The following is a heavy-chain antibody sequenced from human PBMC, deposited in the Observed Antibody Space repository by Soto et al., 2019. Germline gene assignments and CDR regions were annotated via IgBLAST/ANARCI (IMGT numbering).Heavy chain of an antibody. J-gene: IGHJ4*02. CDR2: ISGGGDGT. CDR3: AGPGYSSQDY. V-gene: IGHV3-23*01. CDR1: GFTFSSFA. D-gene: IGHD5-18*01. Sequence: GGSLRLSCAASGFTFSSFALSWVRQAPGKGLEWVSAISGGGDGTDYADSVKGRFTISRDNSKKTLHLHMNSLRVEGTAVYYCAGPGYSSQDYWGQGALVTVSS.